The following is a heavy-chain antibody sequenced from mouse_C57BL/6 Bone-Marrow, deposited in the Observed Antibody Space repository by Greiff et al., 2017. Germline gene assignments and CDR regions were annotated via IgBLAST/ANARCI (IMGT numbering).Heavy chain of an antibody. CDR3: ARGDYYGCSYSY. D-gene: IGHD1-1*01. CDR1: GYTFTDHT. J-gene: IGHJ2*01. CDR2: IYPRDGST. Sequence: QVQLQQSDAELVKPGASVKISCKVSGYTFTDHTISWMKQRPEQGLEWIGDIYPRDGSTKYQEKVKGKVTLTADKASSTAYMQLNSLTSEDSAVYFCARGDYYGCSYSYWGQGTTLTVSS. V-gene: IGHV1-78*01.